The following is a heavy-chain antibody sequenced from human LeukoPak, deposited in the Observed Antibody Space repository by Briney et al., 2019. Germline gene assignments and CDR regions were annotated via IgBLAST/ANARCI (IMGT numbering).Heavy chain of an antibody. CDR3: ARRRGSRGWSIGYGFDY. Sequence: SETLSLTCTVSGGSISSSSYYWGWIRQPPGKGLEWIGCIYYSGSTYYNPSRKSRVTISVDTSKNQFSLKLSSVTAAGTAGYFFARRRGSRGWSIGYGFDYWGQGTLVTVSS. D-gene: IGHD6-19*01. CDR1: GGSISSSSYY. CDR2: IYYSGST. V-gene: IGHV4-39*07. J-gene: IGHJ4*02.